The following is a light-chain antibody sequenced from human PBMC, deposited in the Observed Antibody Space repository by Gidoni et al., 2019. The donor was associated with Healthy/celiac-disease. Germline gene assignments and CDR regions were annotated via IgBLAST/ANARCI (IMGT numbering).Light chain of an antibody. CDR1: QSVSSN. CDR2: GAS. Sequence: TLSCRASQSVSSNLAWYQQKPGQAPRLLIYGASTRATGIPARFSGSGSWTEVTLTISSLLSEDFSVYYCQQYNNWPPWTFGQGTKVEIK. V-gene: IGKV3-15*01. J-gene: IGKJ1*01. CDR3: QQYNNWPPWT.